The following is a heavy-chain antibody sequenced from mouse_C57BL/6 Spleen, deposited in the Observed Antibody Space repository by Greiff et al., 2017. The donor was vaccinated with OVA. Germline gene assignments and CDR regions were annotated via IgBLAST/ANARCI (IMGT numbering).Heavy chain of an antibody. Sequence: EVMLVESGGGLVKPGGSLKLSCAASGFTFSDYGMHWVRQAPEKGLEWVAYISSGSSTIYYADTVKGRFTISRDNAKNTLFLQMTSLRSEDTAMYYCARPSDAGFAYWGQGTLVTVSA. CDR3: ARPSDAGFAY. CDR2: ISSGSSTI. J-gene: IGHJ3*01. CDR1: GFTFSDYG. V-gene: IGHV5-17*01.